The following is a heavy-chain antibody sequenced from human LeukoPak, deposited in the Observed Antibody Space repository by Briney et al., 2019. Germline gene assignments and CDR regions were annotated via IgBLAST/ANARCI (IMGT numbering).Heavy chain of an antibody. Sequence: SQTLSLTCTVSGGSISSGGYYWSWIRQHPGKGLEWIGYIYYSGSTYYNPSLKSRVTISVDTSKNQFSLKLSSVTAADTAVYYCARATRDYGDYGASRAGLAAFDIWGQGTMVTVSS. CDR2: IYYSGST. D-gene: IGHD4-17*01. CDR3: ARATRDYGDYGASRAGLAAFDI. CDR1: GGSISSGGYY. V-gene: IGHV4-31*03. J-gene: IGHJ3*02.